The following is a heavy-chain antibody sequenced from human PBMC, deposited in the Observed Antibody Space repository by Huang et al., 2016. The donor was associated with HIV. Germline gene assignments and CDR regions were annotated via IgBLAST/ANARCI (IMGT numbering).Heavy chain of an antibody. Sequence: QVQLVESGGGVVQPGRSLRLSCAASGFTFSSFGMHWVRQAQGKGLEWVAVITYDGSNKYYADSVKGRFTISRDNSKNTLYLQMNSLRAEDTAVYYCAKEFDILTGYYPSGSDYWGQGTLVTVSS. J-gene: IGHJ4*02. CDR2: ITYDGSNK. CDR3: AKEFDILTGYYPSGSDY. CDR1: GFTFSSFG. V-gene: IGHV3-30*18. D-gene: IGHD3-9*01.